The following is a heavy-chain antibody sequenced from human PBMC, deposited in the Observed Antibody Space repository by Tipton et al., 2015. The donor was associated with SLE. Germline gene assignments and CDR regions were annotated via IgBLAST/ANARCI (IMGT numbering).Heavy chain of an antibody. D-gene: IGHD6-13*01. CDR1: GFTFSNYW. CDR3: ARDDYSSSWGDYYYYMDV. Sequence: GSLRLSCEASGFTFSNYWMNWVRQAPGKGLEWVASIKQDGSDKYYVDSVKGRFTISRDNANNSLFLQMNSLRAEDTAVYYCARDDYSSSWGDYYYYMDVWGTGTTVTVSS. V-gene: IGHV3-7*01. J-gene: IGHJ6*03. CDR2: IKQDGSDK.